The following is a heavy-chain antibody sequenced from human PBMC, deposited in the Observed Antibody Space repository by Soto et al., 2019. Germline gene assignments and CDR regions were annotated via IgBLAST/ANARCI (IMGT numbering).Heavy chain of an antibody. J-gene: IGHJ4*02. CDR2: IYYSGST. CDR3: AREGLYYYGSGSYDLGHFDY. D-gene: IGHD3-10*01. CDR1: GGSISSYY. Sequence: SETLSLTCTVSGGSISSYYWSWIRQPPGKGLEWIGYIYYSGSTNYNPSLKSRVTISVDTSKNQFSLKLSSVTAADTAVYYCAREGLYYYGSGSYDLGHFDYWGQGTLVTVSS. V-gene: IGHV4-59*01.